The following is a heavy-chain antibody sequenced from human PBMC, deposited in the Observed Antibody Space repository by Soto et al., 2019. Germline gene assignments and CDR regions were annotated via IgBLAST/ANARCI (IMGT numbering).Heavy chain of an antibody. CDR3: ARVDLHGDYGACDI. D-gene: IGHD4-17*01. Sequence: QVQLVQSGAEVKKPGSSEKVSCQASGGTFSSYAINWVRQAPGQGLEWMGGIIPIFNTANYAQRFEGRVTITADESTCTAYMGLSSLRSEDSAVYFCARVDLHGDYGACDIWGKGTMVTVCS. V-gene: IGHV1-69*01. CDR2: IIPIFNTA. J-gene: IGHJ3*02. CDR1: GGTFSSYA.